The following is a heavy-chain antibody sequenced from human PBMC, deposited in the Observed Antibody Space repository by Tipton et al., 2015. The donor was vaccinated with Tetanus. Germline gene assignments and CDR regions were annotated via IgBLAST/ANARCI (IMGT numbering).Heavy chain of an antibody. CDR1: GASLSDYY. V-gene: IGHV4-34*09. CDR2: INHSGNT. CDR3: ARDQGGGRVARLNWFDP. D-gene: IGHD3-16*01. J-gene: IGHJ5*02. Sequence: TLSLTCAVYGASLSDYYWSWIRQAPGKGLEWIGEINHSGNTNHNPSLKSRVTMSVDTSKNQFSLNLTSVTAADTAVYYCARDQGGGRVARLNWFDPWGQGTLVTVSS.